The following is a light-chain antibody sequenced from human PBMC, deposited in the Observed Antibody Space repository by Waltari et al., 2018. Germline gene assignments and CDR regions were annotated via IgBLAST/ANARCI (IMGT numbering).Light chain of an antibody. Sequence: EIVLTQSPATLSLSPGETATLSCRASQSVGTYLACYQQKPGQAPRLIIYDASNRATGSPARLRGSGYGTDFTLTISSLEAEDFAVYYCQQRSNWTPHTFGQGARLEIK. CDR1: QSVGTY. CDR2: DAS. J-gene: IGKJ2*01. V-gene: IGKV3-11*01. CDR3: QQRSNWTPHT.